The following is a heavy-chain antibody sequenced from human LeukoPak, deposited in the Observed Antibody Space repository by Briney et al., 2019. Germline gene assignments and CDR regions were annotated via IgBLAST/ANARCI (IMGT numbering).Heavy chain of an antibody. D-gene: IGHD5-18*01. CDR1: GYTFTVYY. Sequence: ASVKVSCKASGYTFTVYYMHWVRQAPGQGLEWMGWINPNSGGTNYAQKFQGRVTMTRDTSISTAYMELSRLRSDDTAVYYCARGGVDTAMVISVYWGQGTLVTVSS. J-gene: IGHJ4*02. V-gene: IGHV1-2*02. CDR3: ARGGVDTAMVISVY. CDR2: INPNSGGT.